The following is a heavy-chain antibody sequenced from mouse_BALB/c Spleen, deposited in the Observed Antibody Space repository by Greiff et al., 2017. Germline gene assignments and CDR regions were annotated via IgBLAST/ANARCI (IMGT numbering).Heavy chain of an antibody. V-gene: IGHV5-6-3*01. J-gene: IGHJ4*01. CDR1: GFTFSSYG. CDR2: INSNGGST. CDR3: ARAGFLMDY. Sequence: DVKLVESGGGLVKPGGSLKLSCAASGFTFSSYGMSWVRQTPDKRLELVATINSNGGSTYYPDSVKGRFTISRDNAKNTLYLQMSSLKSEDTAMYYCARAGFLMDYWGQGTSVTVSS.